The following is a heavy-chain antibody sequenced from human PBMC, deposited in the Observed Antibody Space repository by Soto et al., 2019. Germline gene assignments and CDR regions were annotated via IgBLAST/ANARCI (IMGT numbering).Heavy chain of an antibody. CDR3: ARGGASSKWLDP. J-gene: IGHJ5*02. Sequence: SETLSLTCTVSGGSISGDYWSWIRQPPGKGLEWIGSIYSSRSTLDNPSLKSRVIISVDTSKNQFSLKLSSVTSADTAVYYCARGGASSKWLDPWGQGTLVTVSS. CDR2: IYSSRST. CDR1: GGSISGDY. D-gene: IGHD3-10*01. V-gene: IGHV4-59*01.